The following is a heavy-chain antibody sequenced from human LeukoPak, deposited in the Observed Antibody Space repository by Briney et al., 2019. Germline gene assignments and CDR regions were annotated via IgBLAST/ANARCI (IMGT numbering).Heavy chain of an antibody. V-gene: IGHV4-59*08. Sequence: PSETLSLTCTVSGGSISSYYWSWIRQPPGKGLEWIGYIYYGGSTNYNPSLKSRVTISVDTSKNQFSLKLSSVTAADTAVYYCARHSRLGTIDYWGQGTLVTVSS. CDR1: GGSISSYY. CDR2: IYYGGST. J-gene: IGHJ4*02. CDR3: ARHSRLGTIDY. D-gene: IGHD1-1*01.